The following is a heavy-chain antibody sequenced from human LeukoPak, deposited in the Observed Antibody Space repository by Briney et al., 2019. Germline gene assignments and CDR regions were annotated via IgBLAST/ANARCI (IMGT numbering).Heavy chain of an antibody. J-gene: IGHJ4*02. CDR2: IKQDGSEK. CDR1: GFTFSSYW. CDR3: ARGSTYYDILTGYYLGY. D-gene: IGHD3-9*01. Sequence: GGSLRLSXAASGFTFSSYWMSWVSQAPGKGLEWVDNIKQDGSEKYYVDSVKGRFTISRDNAKNSLYLQMNSLRAEDTAVYYCARGSTYYDILTGYYLGYWGQGTLVTVSS. V-gene: IGHV3-7*01.